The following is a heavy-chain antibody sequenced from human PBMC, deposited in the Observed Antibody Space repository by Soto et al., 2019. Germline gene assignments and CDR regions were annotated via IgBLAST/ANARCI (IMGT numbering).Heavy chain of an antibody. D-gene: IGHD6-13*01. CDR2: IYYSGST. V-gene: IGHV4-31*03. CDR3: AREFSSSLNDAFDI. Sequence: SETLSLTCTVSGGSIISGGYYFICIRQHPGKGLEWIGYIYYSGSTYYNLSLKSRVTISVDTSKNQFSLKLSSVTAADTAVYYCAREFSSSLNDAFDIWGQGTMVTVSS. CDR1: GGSIISGGYY. J-gene: IGHJ3*02.